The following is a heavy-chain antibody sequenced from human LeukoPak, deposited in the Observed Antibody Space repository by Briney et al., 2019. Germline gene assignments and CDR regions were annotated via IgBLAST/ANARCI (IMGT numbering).Heavy chain of an antibody. J-gene: IGHJ4*02. CDR3: ARESGKFDY. CDR2: ISGDGVTT. CDR1: GLPIADFA. V-gene: IGHV3-43*02. Sequence: GGSLRLSCVASGLPIADFAMHWVRQAPGKGLEWVSLISGDGVTTFYADSVKGRFSISRDNSKNSLSLEMNSLRTEDTAMYYCARESGKFDYWGQGTLVAVSS.